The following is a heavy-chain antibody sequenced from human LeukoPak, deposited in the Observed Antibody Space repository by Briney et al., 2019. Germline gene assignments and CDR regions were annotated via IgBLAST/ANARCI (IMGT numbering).Heavy chain of an antibody. J-gene: IGHJ3*02. CDR3: ATPGAYYDILTGLRDDACDI. V-gene: IGHV1-69*05. CDR2: IIPIFGTA. D-gene: IGHD3-9*01. Sequence: ASVKVSCKASGGTFSSYAISWVRQAPGQGLEWMGRIIPIFGTANYAQKFQGRVTITTDESTSTDYMELSSLRSEDTAVYYCATPGAYYDILTGLRDDACDIWGQGTMVTVSS. CDR1: GGTFSSYA.